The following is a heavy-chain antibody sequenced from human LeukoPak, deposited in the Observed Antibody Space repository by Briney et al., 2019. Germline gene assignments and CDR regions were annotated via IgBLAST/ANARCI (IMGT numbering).Heavy chain of an antibody. CDR2: IYPGDSDT. V-gene: IGHV5-51*01. CDR1: GYSFTSYW. D-gene: IGHD2-21*02. CDR3: ARQAVVMTRGGYYYYGMDV. Sequence: GESLKISFKGSGYSFTSYWIGWVRPMPGKGLEWMGIIYPGDSDTRYSPSFQGQVTISADKSISTAYLQWSSLKASDTAMYYCARQAVVMTRGGYYYYGMDVWGQGTTVTVSS. J-gene: IGHJ6*02.